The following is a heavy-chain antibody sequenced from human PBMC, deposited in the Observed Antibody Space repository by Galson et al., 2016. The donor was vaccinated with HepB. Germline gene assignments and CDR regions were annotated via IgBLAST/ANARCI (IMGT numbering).Heavy chain of an antibody. J-gene: IGHJ5*02. CDR3: ARGGDYASWFDP. D-gene: IGHD4-17*01. CDR2: INSDGSST. Sequence: SLRLSCAASGLTFSSYWMHWVRQAPGKGLVWVSRINSDGSSTSYADSVKGRFTIPRDNAKNTLYLQMNSLRAEDTAVYYCARGGDYASWFDPWGQGTLVTVSS. CDR1: GLTFSSYW. V-gene: IGHV3-74*01.